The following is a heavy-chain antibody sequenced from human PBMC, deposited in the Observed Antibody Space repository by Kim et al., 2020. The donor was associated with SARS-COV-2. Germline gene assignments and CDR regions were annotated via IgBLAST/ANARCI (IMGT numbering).Heavy chain of an antibody. CDR2: ISWNSGSI. CDR1: GFTFDDYA. Sequence: GGSLRLSCAASGFTFDDYAMHWVRQAPGKGLEWVSGISWNSGSIGYADSVKGRFTISRDNAKNSLYLQMNSLRAEDTALYYCATLGGQYCSSTSCPIFDYGMDVWGKGTTVTVSS. D-gene: IGHD2-2*01. J-gene: IGHJ6*04. V-gene: IGHV3-9*01. CDR3: ATLGGQYCSSTSCPIFDYGMDV.